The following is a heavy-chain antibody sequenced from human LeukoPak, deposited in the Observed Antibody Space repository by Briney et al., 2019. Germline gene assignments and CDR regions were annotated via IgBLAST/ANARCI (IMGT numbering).Heavy chain of an antibody. J-gene: IGHJ4*02. CDR3: ARGLRAVVPAAMYYFDY. Sequence: SVKVSCKASGGTFSSYAISWVRQAPGQGLEWMGKIIPIFGTANYAQKFQGRVTITTDESTSTAYMELSSLRSEDTAVYYCARGLRAVVPAAMYYFDYWGQGTLVTVSS. D-gene: IGHD2-2*01. CDR1: GGTFSSYA. CDR2: IIPIFGTA. V-gene: IGHV1-69*05.